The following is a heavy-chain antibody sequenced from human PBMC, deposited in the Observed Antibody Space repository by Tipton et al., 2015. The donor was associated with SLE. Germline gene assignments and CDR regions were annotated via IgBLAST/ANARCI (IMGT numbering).Heavy chain of an antibody. D-gene: IGHD6-13*01. CDR3: ARTPPGSWYQGRYYFDY. CDR1: GGSISSYY. J-gene: IGHJ4*02. CDR2: IYYSGST. Sequence: TLSLTCTVSGGSISSYYWSWIRQPPGKGLEWIGYIYYSGSTNYNPSLKSRVTISVDTSKNQFSLKLSSVTAADTAVYYCARTPPGSWYQGRYYFDYWGQGTLVTVSS. V-gene: IGHV4-59*12.